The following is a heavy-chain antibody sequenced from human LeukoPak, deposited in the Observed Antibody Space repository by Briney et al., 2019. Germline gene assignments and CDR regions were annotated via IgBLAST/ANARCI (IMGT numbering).Heavy chain of an antibody. CDR2: IYYSGST. D-gene: IGHD2-21*01. CDR3: AREVVVIANFDY. V-gene: IGHV4-59*12. J-gene: IGHJ4*02. CDR1: GGSISSYY. Sequence: SETLSLTCTVSGGSISSYYWSWIRQSPGKGLEWIGYIYYSGSTNYNPSLKSRVTISVDTSKNQFSLKLSSVTAADTAVYYCAREVVVIANFDYWGQGTLVTVSS.